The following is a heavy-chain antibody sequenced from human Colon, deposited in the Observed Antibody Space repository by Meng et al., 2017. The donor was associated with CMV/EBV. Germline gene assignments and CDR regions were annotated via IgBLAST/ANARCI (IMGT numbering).Heavy chain of an antibody. Sequence: GGSLRLSCAASGFTFNAYAMSWVRQVPGKGLQWVAAISSSSGRSYYADSVKGRFTISRDNSKNTLYLQMNNLRAEDAALYYCAKDNSDDYGGEPVSWYYNGLDVWGQGTTVTVSS. V-gene: IGHV3-23*01. CDR3: AKDNSDDYGGEPVSWYYNGLDV. D-gene: IGHD4-23*01. J-gene: IGHJ6*02. CDR2: ISSSSGRS. CDR1: GFTFNAYA.